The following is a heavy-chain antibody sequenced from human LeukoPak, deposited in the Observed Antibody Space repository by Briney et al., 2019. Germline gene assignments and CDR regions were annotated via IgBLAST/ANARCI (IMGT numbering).Heavy chain of an antibody. CDR3: ARDQYFTIFGVVQPNYFDY. CDR2: INHSGST. V-gene: IGHV4-34*01. J-gene: IGHJ4*02. CDR1: GGSFGGYY. Sequence: PSETLSLTCAVYGGSFGGYYWSRIRQPPGKGLEWIGEINHSGSTNYNPSLKSRVTISVDTSKNQFSLKLSSVTAADTAVYYCARDQYFTIFGVVQPNYFDYWGQGTLVTVSS. D-gene: IGHD3-3*01.